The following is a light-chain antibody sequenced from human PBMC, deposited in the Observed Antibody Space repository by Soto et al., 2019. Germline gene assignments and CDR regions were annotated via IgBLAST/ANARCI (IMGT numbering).Light chain of an antibody. Sequence: EIVMTQSPTTLSVSPWARATLSCRASQSLTDNYVAWYQQKPAQTPRQLIYGAASRAPGIPHTWSGSGSGTDVTPTIGRREPQEFSVNYYHQHGSTTPSTFGQGTKVDIK. CDR2: GAA. J-gene: IGKJ1*01. V-gene: IGKV3-20*01. CDR3: HQHGSTTPST. CDR1: QSLTDNY.